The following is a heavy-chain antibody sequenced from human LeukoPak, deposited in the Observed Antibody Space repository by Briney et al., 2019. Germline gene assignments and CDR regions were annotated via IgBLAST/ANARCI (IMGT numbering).Heavy chain of an antibody. J-gene: IGHJ4*02. V-gene: IGHV1-8*01. CDR3: ARGRRRVIDY. CDR1: GYTFTSYD. CDR2: MNPNSGNT. Sequence: ASVRVSCXASGYTFTSYDINWVRQATGQGLEWMGWMNPNSGNTGYAQKFQGRVTITRNTSISTAYMELSSLRSEDTAVYYCARGRRRVIDYWGQGTLVTVSS. D-gene: IGHD4-23*01.